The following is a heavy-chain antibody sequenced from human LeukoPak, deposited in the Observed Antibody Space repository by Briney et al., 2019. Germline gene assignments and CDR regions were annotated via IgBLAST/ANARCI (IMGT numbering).Heavy chain of an antibody. CDR3: ARDKADIVVVPAATDAFDI. V-gene: IGHV3-7*01. Sequence: GGSLRLSCAASGFTFSSYWMSWVRQAPGKGLEWVANIKQDGSEKYYVDSVKGRFTISRDNAKNSLYLQMNSLRAEDTAVYYCARDKADIVVVPAATDAFDIWGQGTMVTVSS. CDR2: IKQDGSEK. D-gene: IGHD2-2*01. J-gene: IGHJ3*02. CDR1: GFTFSSYW.